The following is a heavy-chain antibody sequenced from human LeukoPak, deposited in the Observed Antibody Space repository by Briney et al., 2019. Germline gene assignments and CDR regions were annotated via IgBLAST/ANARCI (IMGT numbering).Heavy chain of an antibody. J-gene: IGHJ4*02. D-gene: IGHD3-10*01. V-gene: IGHV3-15*01. CDR2: IKSKTDGGTT. CDR1: GFTFSNAW. CDR3: TTTPYYYGSGSRSDDFDY. Sequence: SGGSLRLSCAASGFTFSNAWMSWVRQAPGKGLEWVGRIKSKTDGGTTDYAAPAKGRFTISRDDSKNTLYLQMNSLKTEDTAVYYCTTTPYYYGSGSRSDDFDYWGQGTLVTVSS.